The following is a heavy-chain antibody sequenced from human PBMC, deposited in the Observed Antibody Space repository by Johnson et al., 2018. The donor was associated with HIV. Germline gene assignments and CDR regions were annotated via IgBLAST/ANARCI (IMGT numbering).Heavy chain of an antibody. CDR3: AKDPPGVDDIHAFDI. CDR1: GFTFSSYA. CDR2: IRYDGSNK. D-gene: IGHD3-9*01. V-gene: IGHV3-30*02. J-gene: IGHJ3*02. Sequence: QVQLVESGGGLVQPGGSLRLSCAASGFTFSSYAMSWVRQAPGKGLEWVAFIRYDGSNKYYADSVKGRFTISRDNSKNTLYLQMNSLRAEDTAVYYCAKDPPGVDDIHAFDIWGQGTMVTVSS.